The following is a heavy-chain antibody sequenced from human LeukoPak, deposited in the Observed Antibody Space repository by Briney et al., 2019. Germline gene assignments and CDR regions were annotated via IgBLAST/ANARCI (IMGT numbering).Heavy chain of an antibody. CDR2: IYYSGST. Sequence: SETLSLTCTVSGGSISSSSYYWGWIRQPPGKGLEWIGSIYYSGSTYYNPSLKSRVTISVDTSKNQFSLKLSSVTAADTAVYYCARRSRGPFDYWGQGTLVTVSS. CDR3: ARRSRGPFDY. V-gene: IGHV4-39*01. J-gene: IGHJ4*02. D-gene: IGHD3-16*01. CDR1: GGSISSSSYY.